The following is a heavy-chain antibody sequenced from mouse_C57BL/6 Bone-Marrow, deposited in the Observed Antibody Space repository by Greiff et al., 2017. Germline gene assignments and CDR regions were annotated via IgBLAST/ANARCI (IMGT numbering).Heavy chain of an antibody. D-gene: IGHD1-1*01. V-gene: IGHV10-1*01. CDR2: IRSKSNNYAT. Sequence: EVQVVESGGGLVQPKGSLKLSCAASGFSFNTYAMNWVRQAPGKGLEWVARIRSKSNNYATYYADSVKDRFTISRDDSESMLYLQMNNLKTEDTAMYDWVREITTVVPGFAYWGQGTLVTVAA. CDR1: GFSFNTYA. J-gene: IGHJ3*01. CDR3: VREITTVVPGFAY.